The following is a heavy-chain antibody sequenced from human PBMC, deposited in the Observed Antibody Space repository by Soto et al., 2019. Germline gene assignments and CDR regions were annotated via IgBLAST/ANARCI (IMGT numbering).Heavy chain of an antibody. Sequence: GGSLRLSCAASGFTFDDYAMHWVRQAPGKGLEWVSGISWNSGTIVYADSVKGRFTISRDNAKNSLYLQMNSLRPEDTALYYCAKDIRCSSTSCHGAFDYWGQGTLVTVSS. D-gene: IGHD2-2*01. CDR1: GFTFDDYA. CDR2: ISWNSGTI. CDR3: AKDIRCSSTSCHGAFDY. J-gene: IGHJ4*02. V-gene: IGHV3-9*01.